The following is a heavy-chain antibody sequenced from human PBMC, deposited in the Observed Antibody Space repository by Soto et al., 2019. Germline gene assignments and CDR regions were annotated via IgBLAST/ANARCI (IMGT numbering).Heavy chain of an antibody. Sequence: EVQLVEAGGGLVQPGGSLKLSCAASGFTFSGSAMHWVRQASGKGLEWVGRIRSKANSYATAYAASVKGRFTISRDNSKKTAYLQMNSLKTEDTAVYYCNRHRAAVAGVCFQHWGQGTLVTVSS. D-gene: IGHD6-19*01. CDR3: NRHRAAVAGVCFQH. CDR1: GFTFSGSA. CDR2: IRSKANSYAT. V-gene: IGHV3-73*01. J-gene: IGHJ1*01.